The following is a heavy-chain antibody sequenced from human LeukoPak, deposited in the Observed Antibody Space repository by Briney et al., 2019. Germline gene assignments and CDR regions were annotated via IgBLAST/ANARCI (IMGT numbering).Heavy chain of an antibody. D-gene: IGHD3-9*01. CDR2: ISAYNGNT. CDR3: ATVGDWLSPYYYYYGMDV. Sequence: EASVKVSCKASGYTFTSYGISWVRQAPGQGREWMGWISAYNGNTNYAQKLQGRVTMTTDTSTSTAYMELRSLRSDDTAVYYCATVGDWLSPYYYYYGMDVWGQGTTVTVSS. CDR1: GYTFTSYG. V-gene: IGHV1-18*01. J-gene: IGHJ6*02.